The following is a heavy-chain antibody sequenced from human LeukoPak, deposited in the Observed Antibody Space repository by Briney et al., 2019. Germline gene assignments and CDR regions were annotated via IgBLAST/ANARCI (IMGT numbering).Heavy chain of an antibody. D-gene: IGHD6-19*01. CDR1: SGSISSYY. J-gene: IGHJ5*02. Sequence: KPSETLSLTCTVSSGSISSYYWSWIRQPPGKGLEWIGYIFYSGSTNYNPSLKSRVTILVDTSNNQLSLKRSSVTAADTAVYYCARHQYTSGWYGWFDPWGQGTLVTVSS. CDR2: IFYSGST. CDR3: ARHQYTSGWYGWFDP. V-gene: IGHV4-59*08.